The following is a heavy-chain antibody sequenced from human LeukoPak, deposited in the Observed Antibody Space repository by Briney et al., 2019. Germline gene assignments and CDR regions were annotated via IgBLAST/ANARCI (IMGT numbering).Heavy chain of an antibody. CDR2: INHSGST. Sequence: SETLSLTCAVYGGSFSGYYWSWIRQPPGKGLEWIGEINHSGSTNYNPSLKSRVTISVDTSKNQFSLELSSVTAADTAVYYCVRDREHGYKLDYWGQGTLVTVSS. CDR1: GGSFSGYY. CDR3: VRDREHGYKLDY. D-gene: IGHD5-24*01. J-gene: IGHJ4*02. V-gene: IGHV4-34*01.